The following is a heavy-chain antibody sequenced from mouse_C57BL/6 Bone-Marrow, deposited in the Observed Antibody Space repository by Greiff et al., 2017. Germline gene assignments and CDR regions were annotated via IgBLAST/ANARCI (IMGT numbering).Heavy chain of an antibody. CDR1: GFSFNTYA. CDR2: IRSKSNNYAT. Sequence: EVKLVESGGGLVQPKGSLKLSCAASGFSFNTYAMNWVRQAPGKGLEWVARIRSKSNNYATYYADSVKDRFTISRDDSESMIYLQMNNLKTEDTAMYYCVRHERLTTGFAYRGQGTLVTVSA. V-gene: IGHV10-1*01. CDR3: VRHERLTTGFAY. D-gene: IGHD1-1*01. J-gene: IGHJ3*01.